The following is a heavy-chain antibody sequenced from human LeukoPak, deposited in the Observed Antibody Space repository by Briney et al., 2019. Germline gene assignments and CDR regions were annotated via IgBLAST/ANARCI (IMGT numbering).Heavy chain of an antibody. Sequence: GGSLRLSCAASGSTFSSYGMHWVRQAPGKGLEWVAVIWYDGSNKYYADSVKGRFTISRDNSKNTLYLQMNSLRAEDTAVYYCARERYPNYYDSSGAFDIWGQGTMVTVSS. D-gene: IGHD3-22*01. CDR1: GSTFSSYG. CDR3: ARERYPNYYDSSGAFDI. V-gene: IGHV3-33*08. CDR2: IWYDGSNK. J-gene: IGHJ3*02.